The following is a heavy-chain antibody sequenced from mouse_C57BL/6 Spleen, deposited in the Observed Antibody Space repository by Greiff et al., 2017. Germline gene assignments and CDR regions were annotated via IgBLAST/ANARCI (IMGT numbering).Heavy chain of an antibody. CDR2: IWSGVST. V-gene: IGHV2-2*01. Sequence: VQLQQSGPGLVQPSQSLSITCTVSGFSLTSYGVHWVRQSPGKGLEWLGVIWSGVSTDYNAAFISRLSISKDNSKSQVFFKMNSLQADDTAIYYCASKGLLRGYFDVWGTGTTVTVSS. CDR1: GFSLTSYG. J-gene: IGHJ1*03. D-gene: IGHD2-3*01. CDR3: ASKGLLRGYFDV.